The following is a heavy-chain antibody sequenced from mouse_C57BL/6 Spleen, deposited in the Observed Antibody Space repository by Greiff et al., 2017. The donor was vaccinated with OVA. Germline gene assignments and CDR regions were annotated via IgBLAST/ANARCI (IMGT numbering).Heavy chain of an antibody. CDR1: GYTFTSYW. V-gene: IGHV1-50*01. J-gene: IGHJ2*01. Sequence: VQLQQSGAELVKPGASVKLSCKASGYTFTSYWMQWVKQRPGQGLEWIGEIDPSDSYTNHNQKFKGKATLTVDTSSSTAYMQLSSLTSEDSAVYYCARSLGDYWGQGTTLTVSS. CDR3: ARSLGDY. CDR2: IDPSDSYT.